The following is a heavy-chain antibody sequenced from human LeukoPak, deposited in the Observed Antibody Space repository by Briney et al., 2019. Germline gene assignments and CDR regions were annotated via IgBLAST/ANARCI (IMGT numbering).Heavy chain of an antibody. Sequence: SETLSLTCTVSGGSISSYYWSWIRQPPGKGLEWIGYIYYSGNTNYNPSLKSRVIISVDTSKNQFSLKLSSVTAADMAVYYCARDSSGYSPSFDYWGQGTLVTVSS. CDR2: IYYSGNT. CDR3: ARDSSGYSPSFDY. CDR1: GGSISSYY. D-gene: IGHD3-22*01. J-gene: IGHJ4*02. V-gene: IGHV4-59*01.